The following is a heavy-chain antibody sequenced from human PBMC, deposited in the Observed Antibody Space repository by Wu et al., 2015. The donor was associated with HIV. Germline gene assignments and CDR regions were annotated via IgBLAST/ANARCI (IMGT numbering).Heavy chain of an antibody. CDR1: GYTFTGYY. CDR3: ARVMYRPSDALDI. D-gene: IGHD2-8*01. J-gene: IGHJ3*02. V-gene: IGHV1-2*02. CDR2: INPKSGST. Sequence: QVQLVQSGAEVKKPGASVKVSCKASGYTFTGYYMHWVRQAPGQGLEWMGWINPKSGSTNYEQKFQGRVTMTRDTSISTAYMELSRLRSDDTAVYYCARVMYRPSDALDIWGQGTMVTVSS.